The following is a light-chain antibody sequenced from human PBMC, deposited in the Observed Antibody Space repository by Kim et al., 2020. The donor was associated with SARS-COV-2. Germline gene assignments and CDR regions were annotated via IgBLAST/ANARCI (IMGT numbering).Light chain of an antibody. CDR1: QSISSW. J-gene: IGKJ1*01. CDR2: KAS. CDR3: QQYNSLWT. V-gene: IGKV1-5*03. Sequence: SASVGDRVTITCRARQSISSWLAWYQQNPGKAPKLLIYKASSLESGVPSRFSGSGSGTKFTLTISSLQPDDFATYYCQQYNSLWTFGQGTKVDIK.